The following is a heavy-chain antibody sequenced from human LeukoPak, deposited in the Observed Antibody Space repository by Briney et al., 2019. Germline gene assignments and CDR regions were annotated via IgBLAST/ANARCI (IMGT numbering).Heavy chain of an antibody. CDR3: ARAETRGAGRYYGVYYFDY. J-gene: IGHJ4*02. D-gene: IGHD3-10*01. Sequence: PSETLSLTCTVSGGSISSYYWSWIRQPPGKGLEWIGRIYTSGSTNYNPSLKSRVTISVDTSKNQFSLKLSSVTAADTAVYYCARAETRGAGRYYGVYYFDYWGQGTLVTVSS. CDR1: GGSISSYY. CDR2: IYTSGST. V-gene: IGHV4-4*08.